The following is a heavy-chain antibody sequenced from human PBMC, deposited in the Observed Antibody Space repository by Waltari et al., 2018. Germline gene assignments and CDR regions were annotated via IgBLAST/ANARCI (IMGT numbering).Heavy chain of an antibody. V-gene: IGHV4-4*07. CDR2: IYTSGST. D-gene: IGHD3-3*01. J-gene: IGHJ6*03. Sequence: QVQLQESGPGLVKPSETLSLTCTVSGGSISSYYWSWIRQPAGKGLEWIGRIYTSGSTNYNPSLKSRVTMSVDTSKNQFSLKLSSVTAADTAVYYCAREEGVDFWSGYPPYYYYYMDVWGKGTTVTISS. CDR1: GGSISSYY. CDR3: AREEGVDFWSGYPPYYYYYMDV.